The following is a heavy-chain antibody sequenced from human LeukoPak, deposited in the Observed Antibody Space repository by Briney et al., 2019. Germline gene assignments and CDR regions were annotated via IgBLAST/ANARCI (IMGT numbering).Heavy chain of an antibody. CDR2: ISGSGGST. Sequence: GGSLRLSCAASGFTFSSYAMSWVRQAPGKGLEWVSAISGSGGSTYYADSVKGRFTISRDNSKNTLYLQMNSLRAEDTAVYYCAKPQHDYDYDSSGYCFDYWGQGTLVTVSS. CDR1: GFTFSSYA. CDR3: AKPQHDYDYDSSGYCFDY. J-gene: IGHJ4*02. D-gene: IGHD3-22*01. V-gene: IGHV3-23*01.